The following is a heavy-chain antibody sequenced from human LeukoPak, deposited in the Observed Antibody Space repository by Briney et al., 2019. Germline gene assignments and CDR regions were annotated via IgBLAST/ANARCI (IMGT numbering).Heavy chain of an antibody. CDR3: ARDRGLIQLWFL. CDR1: GGSISSYY. CDR2: IYYSGST. V-gene: IGHV4-39*07. Sequence: SETLSLTCTVSGGSISSYYWSWIRQPPGKGLEWIGSIYYSGSTYYNPSLKSRVTISVDTSKNQFSLKLSSVTAADTAVYYCARDRGLIQLWFLWGQGTLVTVSS. D-gene: IGHD5-18*01. J-gene: IGHJ4*02.